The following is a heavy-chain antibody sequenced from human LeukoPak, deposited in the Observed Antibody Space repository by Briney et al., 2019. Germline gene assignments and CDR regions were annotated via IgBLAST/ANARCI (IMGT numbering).Heavy chain of an antibody. CDR1: GFTFSTYG. J-gene: IGHJ4*02. V-gene: IGHV3-30*02. D-gene: IGHD3-9*01. CDR3: AKEVYGYDILTGCDS. Sequence: GGSLRLSCAASGFTFSTYGMHWVRQAPGKGLEWVAFIRHDGRNKYYADSVKGRFTISRDNSKNTLYLQMNSLRAEDTAVYYCAKEVYGYDILTGCDSWGQGTLVTVSS. CDR2: IRHDGRNK.